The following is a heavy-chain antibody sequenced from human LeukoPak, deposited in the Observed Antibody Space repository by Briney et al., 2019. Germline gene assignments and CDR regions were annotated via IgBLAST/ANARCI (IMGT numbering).Heavy chain of an antibody. CDR3: AHWNPDLVDFDF. D-gene: IGHD1-1*01. Sequence: PSETLSLVCTVSGGSITSDLWSSLRQPARQGLGWIGRIDKGGSTNYNLSLRNRVTMSVDTYKNQFSLKVSSVTAADTAVYFCAHWNPDLVDFDFWGQGTLVTVST. CDR1: GGSITSDL. V-gene: IGHV4-4*07. J-gene: IGHJ4*02. CDR2: IDKGGST.